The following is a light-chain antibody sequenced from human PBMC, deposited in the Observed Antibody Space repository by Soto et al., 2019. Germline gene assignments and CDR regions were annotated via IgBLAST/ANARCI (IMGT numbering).Light chain of an antibody. CDR3: LQSYSTPLT. CDR1: LSVSNY. CDR2: AAS. V-gene: IGKV1-39*01. J-gene: IGKJ4*01. Sequence: DIPMTQSPSSLSASVGDRVTITCRESLSVSNYLNWYQQKPGKAPKLLIYAASSLQSGVPSRFSGSGSGTDFTLTISSLQPEDFATYYCLQSYSTPLTFGVGTKVEIK.